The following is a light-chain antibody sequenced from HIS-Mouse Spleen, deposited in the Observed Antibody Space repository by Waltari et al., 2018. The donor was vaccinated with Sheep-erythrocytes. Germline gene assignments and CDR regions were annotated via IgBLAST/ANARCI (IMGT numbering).Light chain of an antibody. CDR3: GSYAGSYNHV. Sequence: QSALTQPRSVSGSPGQSVTISCPGTSSDVGGYNYVSWYQQHPVKAPQLMMYHVSRRPSGVPDRFSGSQSGNTASLTISGLQAEDEADYYCGSYAGSYNHVFATGTKVTVL. J-gene: IGLJ1*01. CDR1: SSDVGGYNY. V-gene: IGLV2-11*01. CDR2: HVS.